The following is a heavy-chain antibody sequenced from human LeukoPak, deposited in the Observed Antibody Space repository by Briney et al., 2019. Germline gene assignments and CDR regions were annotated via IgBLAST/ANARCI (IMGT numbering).Heavy chain of an antibody. CDR2: IAYQGSNT. Sequence: GGSLRLSCEASGFILSSYGMHWVRQAPGKGLEWVAFIAYQGSNTYYEDSVKGRFTVSRDNSKDTLYLHLNSLRAEDTAIYYCAKEHDLWHKEGNWFDTWGQGVLVTVSS. D-gene: IGHD3-3*01. CDR1: GFILSSYG. V-gene: IGHV3-30*18. J-gene: IGHJ5*02. CDR3: AKEHDLWHKEGNWFDT.